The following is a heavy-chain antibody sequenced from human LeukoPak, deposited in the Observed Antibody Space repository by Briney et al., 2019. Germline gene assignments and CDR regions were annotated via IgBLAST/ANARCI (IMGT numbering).Heavy chain of an antibody. CDR3: VKTVTKYSSSWYHFDY. J-gene: IGHJ4*02. D-gene: IGHD6-13*01. V-gene: IGHV3-23*01. CDR1: GFTFSSYA. CDR2: ISRSGVTP. Sequence: PGGSLRLSCAGSGFTFSSYATSWVRQAPGKGLEWVSAISRSGVTPYYADSVRGRFTISRDNSKNTLYLQMNTLRAEDTAVYYCVKTVTKYSSSWYHFDYWGQGTLVTVSS.